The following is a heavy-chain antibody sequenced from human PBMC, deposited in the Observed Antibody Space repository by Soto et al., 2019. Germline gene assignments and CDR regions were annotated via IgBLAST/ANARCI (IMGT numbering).Heavy chain of an antibody. CDR3: AMVDVYVTPSPKDV. Sequence: QVQLVQSGAEVKNPGASVKVSCKASGYRFTSYGIGWVRQAPGQGLEWMGWINAYNGNTNYAQNLQGRGTLTTDTSTSTAYMELRGRRSNDTAVYYCAMVDVYVTPSPKDVWGQGTTVTV. V-gene: IGHV1-18*01. J-gene: IGHJ6*02. CDR2: INAYNGNT. D-gene: IGHD3-16*01. CDR1: GYRFTSYG.